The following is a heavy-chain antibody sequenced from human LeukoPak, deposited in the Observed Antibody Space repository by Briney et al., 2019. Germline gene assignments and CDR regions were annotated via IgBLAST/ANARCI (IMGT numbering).Heavy chain of an antibody. J-gene: IGHJ5*02. D-gene: IGHD6-19*01. V-gene: IGHV3-74*01. CDR2: INSVGSST. CDR3: ARERTSGWDAFDT. Sequence: PGGSLRLSCAASGFTFSSFWMHWVRQAPGKGLVWVSRINSVGSSTSYADSEKGRFTISRDNAKNTLYLQMNSLRAEDTAVYYCARERTSGWDAFDTWGQGTLVTVSS. CDR1: GFTFSSFW.